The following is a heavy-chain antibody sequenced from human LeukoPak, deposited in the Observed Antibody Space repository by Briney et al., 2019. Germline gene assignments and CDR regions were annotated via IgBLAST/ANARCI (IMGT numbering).Heavy chain of an antibody. CDR2: ISSISTYI. CDR3: ARGPDIAVATYYFDY. J-gene: IGHJ4*02. Sequence: GGSLRLSCAASGFTFNTYSMNWGRQAPGKGLEWVSSISSISTYIYYAGSVKGRFTISRDNAKNSLYLQMNNLRAEDTAVYYCARGPDIAVATYYFDYWGQGMLVTVSS. D-gene: IGHD6-19*01. CDR1: GFTFNTYS. V-gene: IGHV3-21*01.